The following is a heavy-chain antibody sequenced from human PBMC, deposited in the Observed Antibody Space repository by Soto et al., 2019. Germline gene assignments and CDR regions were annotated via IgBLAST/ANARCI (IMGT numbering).Heavy chain of an antibody. CDR1: GFKFSNYA. CDR2: ISATGGGT. D-gene: IGHD3-16*01. V-gene: IGHV3-23*01. CDR3: AKDRRAGGNSAFYFDF. J-gene: IGHJ4*02. Sequence: GGSLRLSCAASGFKFSNYAMSWVRQAPGKGLEWVSLISATGGGTYYADSVKGRFTISRDNSHNTLYLQVHSLTAEDTAVYYCAKDRRAGGNSAFYFDFWGQRAQVTVSS.